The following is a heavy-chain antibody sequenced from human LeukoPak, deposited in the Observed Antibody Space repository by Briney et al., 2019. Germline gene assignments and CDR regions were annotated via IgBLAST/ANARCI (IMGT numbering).Heavy chain of an antibody. J-gene: IGHJ4*02. Sequence: PGGSLRLSCAASGFTFSSYWMSWVRQAPGKGLEWVANIKQDGSQKYYVDSVKGRFTISRDNAKNSLYLQMNSLGAEDTAVYYCARGGTTVTPKNFDFWGQGTLVTVSS. V-gene: IGHV3-7*01. CDR2: IKQDGSQK. CDR3: ARGGTTVTPKNFDF. CDR1: GFTFSSYW. D-gene: IGHD4-17*01.